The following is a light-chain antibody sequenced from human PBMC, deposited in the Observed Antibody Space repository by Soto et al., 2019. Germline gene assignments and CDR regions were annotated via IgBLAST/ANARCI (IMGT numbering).Light chain of an antibody. J-gene: IGKJ1*01. CDR1: QTISSW. CDR2: SAS. CDR3: QQLNSYPRT. Sequence: DIQMTQSPSTLSGSVGDRVTITCRASQTISSWLAWYQQKPGKAPKLLIHSASTLQSGVPSRFSGSGSGTEFTLTISSLQPEDFATYYCQQLNSYPRTFGQGTKVDIK. V-gene: IGKV1-5*01.